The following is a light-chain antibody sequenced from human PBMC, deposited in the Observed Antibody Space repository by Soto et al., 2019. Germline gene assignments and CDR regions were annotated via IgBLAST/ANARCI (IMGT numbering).Light chain of an antibody. Sequence: QSVLTQPPSVSGAPGQRVTISCTGSSSNIGAGYDVHWYQQLPGTAPKLVIYGNSNRPSGVPDRFSGSKSGTSASLAITGLQAEDEADYYCQSYDSSLRVLFGGGTKLTVL. V-gene: IGLV1-40*01. J-gene: IGLJ2*01. CDR3: QSYDSSLRVL. CDR2: GNS. CDR1: SSNIGAGYD.